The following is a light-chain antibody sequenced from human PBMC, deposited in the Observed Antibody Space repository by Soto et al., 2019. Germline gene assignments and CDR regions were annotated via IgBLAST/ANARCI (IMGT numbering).Light chain of an antibody. CDR1: QNIRSH. CDR3: QQSYTTPPIT. J-gene: IGKJ5*01. CDR2: SAS. V-gene: IGKV1-39*01. Sequence: DIQMTQSPAAQSASVGDTVTITCRASQNIRSHLNLYQQKPGKAPELLIYSASRLQSSVPPRFGGSGSWTDFTPPISDLQPEDVATDYCQQSYTTPPITFGLGTRLEIK.